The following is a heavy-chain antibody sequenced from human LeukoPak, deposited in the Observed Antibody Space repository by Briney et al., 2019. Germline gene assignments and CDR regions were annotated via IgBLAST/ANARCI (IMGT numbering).Heavy chain of an antibody. D-gene: IGHD6-19*01. Sequence: SETLSLTCTVSGGSISSYYWGWIRQPPGKGLEWIGYIYYSGSTNYNPSLKSRVTISVDTSKNQFSLKLSSVTAADTAVYYCARHLIAVAAVDYWGQGTLVTVSS. CDR3: ARHLIAVAAVDY. V-gene: IGHV4-59*08. CDR2: IYYSGST. J-gene: IGHJ4*02. CDR1: GGSISSYY.